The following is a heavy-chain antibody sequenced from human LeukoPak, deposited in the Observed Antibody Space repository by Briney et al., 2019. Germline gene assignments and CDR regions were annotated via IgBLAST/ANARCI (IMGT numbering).Heavy chain of an antibody. CDR2: IYYTGTT. Sequence: PSETLSLTCTVSGGSIGSYYWSWIRQPPGKGLEWIGHIYYTGTTYYNPSLKSRVTISVDTSKNQFSLKLSSVTAADTAVYYCARGESFFDYWGQGTLVTVSS. V-gene: IGHV4-59*04. J-gene: IGHJ4*02. CDR1: GGSIGSYY. D-gene: IGHD3-10*01. CDR3: ARGESFFDY.